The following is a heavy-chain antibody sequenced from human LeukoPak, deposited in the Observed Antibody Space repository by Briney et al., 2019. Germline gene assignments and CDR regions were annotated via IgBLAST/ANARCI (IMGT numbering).Heavy chain of an antibody. D-gene: IGHD6-13*01. CDR3: ARIDSSSWYMDFDY. CDR1: GYTFTSYA. Sequence: KVSCKASGYTFTSYAMHWVRQMPGKGLEWMGIIYPGDSDTRYSPSFQGQVTISADKSISTAYLQWSSLKASDTAMYYCARIDSSSWYMDFDYWGQGTLVTVSS. CDR2: IYPGDSDT. J-gene: IGHJ4*02. V-gene: IGHV5-51*01.